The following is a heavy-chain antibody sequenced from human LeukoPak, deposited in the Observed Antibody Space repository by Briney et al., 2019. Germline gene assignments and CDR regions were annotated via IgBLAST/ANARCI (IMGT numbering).Heavy chain of an antibody. V-gene: IGHV3-49*03. CDR3: TRRRATVTTWHFDY. CDR2: IRSKAYGGTT. D-gene: IGHD4-17*01. CDR1: GFTFGDYA. Sequence: PGRSLRLSCTASGFTFGDYAMSWFRQAPGKGLEWVGFIRSKAYGGTTEYAASVKGRFTISRDDSKSIAYLQMNSLKTEDTAVYYCTRRRATVTTWHFDYWGQGTLVTVSS. J-gene: IGHJ4*02.